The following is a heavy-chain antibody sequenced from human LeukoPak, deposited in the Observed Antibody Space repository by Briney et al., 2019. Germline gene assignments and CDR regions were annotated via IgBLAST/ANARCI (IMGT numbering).Heavy chain of an antibody. Sequence: GASVKVSCKASGYTFTGYYILWVRQAPGQGLEWMGWIYPYSGDTNYAQNFQGRVTMTRDTSISTAYMELSSLKSDDTAVYYCARDRNSGSSLDIWGQGTMLTVSS. J-gene: IGHJ3*02. CDR3: ARDRNSGSSLDI. CDR2: IYPYSGDT. D-gene: IGHD6-6*01. V-gene: IGHV1-2*02. CDR1: GYTFTGYY.